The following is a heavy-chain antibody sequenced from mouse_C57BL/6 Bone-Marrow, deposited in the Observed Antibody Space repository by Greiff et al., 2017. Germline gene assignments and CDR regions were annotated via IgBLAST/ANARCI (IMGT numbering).Heavy chain of an antibody. D-gene: IGHD2-10*01. CDR3: ARSYYGNYYFDD. J-gene: IGHJ2*01. CDR2: IDPSDSYT. V-gene: IGHV1-59*01. Sequence: QVQLQQPGAELVRPGTSVKLSCKASGYTFTSYWMHWVKQRPGQGLEWIGVIDPSDSYTNYNQKFKGKATLTVDTSSSTAYMQLSSLTSEDSAVYYCARSYYGNYYFDDWGQGTTLTVSS. CDR1: GYTFTSYW.